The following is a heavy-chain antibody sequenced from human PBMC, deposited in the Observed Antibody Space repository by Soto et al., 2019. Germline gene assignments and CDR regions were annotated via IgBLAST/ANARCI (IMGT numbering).Heavy chain of an antibody. Sequence: QVQLVDSGGGVVQPERSLRLSCRASGFIFSDYAIHWVRQAPGRGLEWVAVLIDDGYFQYYADSVKGRCTISSDKSINTVYLHMGSLRVDDTAVYYCAREWGLSYYYGMDVWGQGTTVIVSS. CDR1: GFIFSDYA. CDR2: LIDDGYFQ. CDR3: AREWGLSYYYGMDV. J-gene: IGHJ6*02. D-gene: IGHD3-10*01. V-gene: IGHV3-30-3*01.